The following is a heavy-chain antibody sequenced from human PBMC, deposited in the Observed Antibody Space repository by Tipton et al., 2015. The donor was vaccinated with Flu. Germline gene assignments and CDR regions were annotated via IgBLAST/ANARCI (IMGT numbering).Heavy chain of an antibody. Sequence: SLRLSCEASGFTFSTYDMHWVRHSTGKGLQWVSGIGTSGDTYYSGSVKGRFTVSRENAKNSVYLQMRSLRDGDTAVYYCARGPLPDSTWYNGMDVWGQGTTVTVFS. CDR2: IGTSGDT. CDR1: GFTFSTYD. D-gene: IGHD6-13*01. CDR3: ARGPLPDSTWYNGMDV. V-gene: IGHV3-13*01. J-gene: IGHJ6*02.